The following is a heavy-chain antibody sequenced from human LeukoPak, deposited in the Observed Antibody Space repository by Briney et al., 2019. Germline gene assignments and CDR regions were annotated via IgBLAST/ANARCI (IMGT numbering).Heavy chain of an antibody. V-gene: IGHV3-48*03. D-gene: IGHD6-13*01. J-gene: IGHJ4*02. CDR2: ISSSGSTI. CDR1: GFTFSSYE. CDR3: ASQQLVRPFDY. Sequence: GGSLRLSCAASGFTFSSYEMNWARQAPGKGLEWVSYISSSGSTIYYADSVKGRFTISRDNAKNSLYLQMDSLRAEDTAVYYCASQQLVRPFDYWGQGTLVTVSS.